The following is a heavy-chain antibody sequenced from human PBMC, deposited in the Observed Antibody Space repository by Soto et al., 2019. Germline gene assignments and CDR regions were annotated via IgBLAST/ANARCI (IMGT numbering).Heavy chain of an antibody. D-gene: IGHD6-19*01. Sequence: EVQLVESGGGLVKPGGSLRLSCEVSGFTFNNAWMTWVRQAPGKGLEWLGRVKSSADGGTVDFAAPVKGRFAMSRDDSRNMVYLQMNSLKTEDTAIYYCTTESSGWHSGDYYYGLDVWGQGTTVTVS. CDR2: VKSSADGGTV. CDR3: TTESSGWHSGDYYYGLDV. J-gene: IGHJ6*02. V-gene: IGHV3-15*01. CDR1: GFTFNNAW.